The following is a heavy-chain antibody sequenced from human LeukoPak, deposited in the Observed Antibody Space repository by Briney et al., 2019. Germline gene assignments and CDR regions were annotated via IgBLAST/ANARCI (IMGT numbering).Heavy chain of an antibody. CDR2: IWYDGSYK. V-gene: IGHV3-33*01. CDR3: ARGSQRAFDI. CDR1: GFTFSSYG. J-gene: IGHJ3*02. Sequence: GGSPRLSCAASGFTFSSYGMHWVRQAPGKGLEWVAAIWYDGSYKYYADSVKGRFTISRDISKNTLYLQMNSLRAEDTAVYYCARGSQRAFDIWGQGTMVTVSS. D-gene: IGHD6-25*01.